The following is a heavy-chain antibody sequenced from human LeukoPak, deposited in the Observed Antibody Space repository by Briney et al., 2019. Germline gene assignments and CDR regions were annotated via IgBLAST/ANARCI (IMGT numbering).Heavy chain of an antibody. Sequence: SETLSLTCTVSGGSISSYYWSWIRQPPGKGLEWIGYIHDSGSTYYNPSLKSRITISVDTSENRFSLKLSSVTATDTAVYYCARDCSGGSCYGAFDIWGQGTMVTVSS. V-gene: IGHV4-59*12. J-gene: IGHJ3*02. CDR3: ARDCSGGSCYGAFDI. CDR1: GGSISSYY. CDR2: IHDSGST. D-gene: IGHD2-15*01.